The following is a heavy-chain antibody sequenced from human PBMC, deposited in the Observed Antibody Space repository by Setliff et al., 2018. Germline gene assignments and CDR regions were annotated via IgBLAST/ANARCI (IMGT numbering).Heavy chain of an antibody. CDR1: GFAFDAHG. D-gene: IGHD3-22*01. CDR2: INWDGRST. Sequence: GGSLRLSCAASGFAFDAHGMNWVRQAPGKGLEWVSTINWDGRSTGYSDSVKGRFTISRDNAKNTLYLQLNSLRGEDTALYHCAKAAYYYDSSGSYFDYWGQGTLVTVSS. CDR3: AKAAYYYDSSGSYFDY. J-gene: IGHJ4*02. V-gene: IGHV3-20*01.